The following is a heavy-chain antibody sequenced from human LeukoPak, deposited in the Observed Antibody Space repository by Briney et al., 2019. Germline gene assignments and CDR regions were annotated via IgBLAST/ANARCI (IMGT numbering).Heavy chain of an antibody. V-gene: IGHV1-18*01. CDR2: ISPYNDNT. J-gene: IGHJ4*02. CDR1: GSTFTTYG. Sequence: ASVKVSCKASGSTFTTYGISWVRQAPGQGLEWMGWISPYNDNTEYAQKFQGRVTMTADTSTSTVYMELRSLRSDDTAMYYCAKDPPHSSGPNSPCFEFWGQGTLVTVSS. D-gene: IGHD6-19*01. CDR3: AKDPPHSSGPNSPCFEF.